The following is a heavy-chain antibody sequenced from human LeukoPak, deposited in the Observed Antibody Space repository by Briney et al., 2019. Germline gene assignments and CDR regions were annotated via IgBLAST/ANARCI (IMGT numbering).Heavy chain of an antibody. Sequence: ASVKVSRKASGYTFTSYFMHWARQAPGQGLEWMGVVNPSSGSTTYSQKFQGRVTMTRDTSTSTVYMDLSSLRSEDTAVYYCARAVGPRGGNWFDPWGQGTLVTVSS. CDR2: VNPSSGST. CDR3: ARAVGPRGGNWFDP. J-gene: IGHJ5*02. V-gene: IGHV1-46*01. CDR1: GYTFTSYF. D-gene: IGHD1-26*01.